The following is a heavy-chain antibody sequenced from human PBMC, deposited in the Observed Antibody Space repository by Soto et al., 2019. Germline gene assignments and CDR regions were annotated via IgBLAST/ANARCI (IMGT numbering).Heavy chain of an antibody. CDR2: MNPNSGNT. Sequence: GASVKVSCKASGYTFTSYDINWVRQATGQGLEWMGWMNPNSGNTGYAQKFQGRVTMTRNTSISTAYMELSSLRSEDTAVYYCARGSSSWSQYYYYMDVWGKGTTVTV. CDR3: ARGSSSWSQYYYYMDV. V-gene: IGHV1-8*01. D-gene: IGHD6-13*01. CDR1: GYTFTSYD. J-gene: IGHJ6*03.